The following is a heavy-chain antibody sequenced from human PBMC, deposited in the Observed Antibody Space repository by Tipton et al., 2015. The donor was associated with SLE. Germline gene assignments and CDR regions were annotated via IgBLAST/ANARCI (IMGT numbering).Heavy chain of an antibody. CDR3: ARAPRPSGPASHFDF. Sequence: TLSLTCAVYGGSFSGYYWSWIRQPPGKGLEWIGYVYYSESSDYNPSLKSRVTISVDTSKNQFPLKLTSVTAADTAIYYCARAPRPSGPASHFDFWGHGTLVTVSS. CDR1: GGSFSGYY. CDR2: VYYSESS. J-gene: IGHJ4*01. D-gene: IGHD1-26*01. V-gene: IGHV4-59*01.